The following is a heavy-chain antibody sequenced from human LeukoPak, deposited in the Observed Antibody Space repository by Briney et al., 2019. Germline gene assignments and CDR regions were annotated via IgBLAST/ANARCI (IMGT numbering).Heavy chain of an antibody. CDR3: AKDAAGPEY. V-gene: IGHV3-23*01. CDR2: ISASGGDT. CDR1: GLTFSSYS. J-gene: IGHJ4*02. Sequence: GGSLRLSCVVSGLTFSSYSMSWVPQAPGKGLEWVSGISASGGDTWYPASVKGRFTISRDNSKNTLFLQMNSLRVEDTAIYYCAKDAAGPEYWGQGTRVTVSS. D-gene: IGHD6-13*01.